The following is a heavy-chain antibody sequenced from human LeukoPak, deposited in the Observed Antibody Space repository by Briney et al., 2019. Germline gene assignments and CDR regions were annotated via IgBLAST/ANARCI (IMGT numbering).Heavy chain of an antibody. J-gene: IGHJ4*02. CDR1: GESISGFY. Sequence: SETLSLTCTVSGESISGFYWTWIRQPPGKGLEWIGYIYYSGSTNYNPSLKSRVTISADTSKNQFSLNLSSVTAADTAVYYCASRKLGNDYWGQGTLVTVSS. CDR3: ASRKLGNDY. CDR2: IYYSGST. V-gene: IGHV4-59*01. D-gene: IGHD7-27*01.